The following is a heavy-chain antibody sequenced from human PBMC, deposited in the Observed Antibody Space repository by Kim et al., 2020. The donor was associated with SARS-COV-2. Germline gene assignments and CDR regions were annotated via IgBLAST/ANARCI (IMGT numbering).Heavy chain of an antibody. J-gene: IGHJ4*02. D-gene: IGHD2-15*01. CDR2: T. Sequence: TNYNPSLKSRVTISVDKSKNQFSLKLSSVTAADTAVYYCARGDGGCLSDWGQGTLVTVSS. V-gene: IGHV4-4*02. CDR3: ARGDGGCLSD.